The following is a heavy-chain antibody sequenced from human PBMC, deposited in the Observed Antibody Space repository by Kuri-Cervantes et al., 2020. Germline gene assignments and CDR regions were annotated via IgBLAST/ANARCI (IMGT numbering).Heavy chain of an antibody. D-gene: IGHD1-26*01. Sequence: GESLKISCAASGFTFSSYWMSWVRQAPGKGLEWVANIKQDGSEKYYVDSVKGRFTISRDNAKNSLYLQMNSLRAEDMAVYCCAKDLESYSPPYYYMDVWGKGTTVTVSS. J-gene: IGHJ6*03. V-gene: IGHV3-7*01. CDR1: GFTFSSYW. CDR3: AKDLESYSPPYYYMDV. CDR2: IKQDGSEK.